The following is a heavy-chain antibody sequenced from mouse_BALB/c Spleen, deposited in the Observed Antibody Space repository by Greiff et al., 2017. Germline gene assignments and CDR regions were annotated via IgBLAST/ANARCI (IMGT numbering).Heavy chain of an antibody. D-gene: IGHD2-4*01. CDR2: IDPANGNT. J-gene: IGHJ2*01. Sequence: EVKLQQSGAELVKPGASVKLSCTASGFNIKDTYMHWVKQRPEQGLEWIGRIDPANGNTKYDPKFQGKATITADTSSNTAYLQLSSLTSEDTAVYYCARGIYYDHFDYWGQGTTLTVSS. CDR3: ARGIYYDHFDY. CDR1: GFNIKDTY. V-gene: IGHV14-3*02.